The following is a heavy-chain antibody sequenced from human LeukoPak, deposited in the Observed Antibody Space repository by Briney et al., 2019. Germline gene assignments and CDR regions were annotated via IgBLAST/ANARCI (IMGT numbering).Heavy chain of an antibody. CDR1: GDSMTNYH. Sequence: SQTLSLTCTVSGDSMTNYHWTWIRQPPRKELEWIGSISYIGTANSTPSLKSRVNMYVDTSKSQFSLKLNSVTAADTAFYYCARSGLVRGVSTWGQGTLVTVSS. V-gene: IGHV4-4*07. D-gene: IGHD3-10*01. CDR3: ARSGLVRGVST. CDR2: ISYIGTA. J-gene: IGHJ4*02.